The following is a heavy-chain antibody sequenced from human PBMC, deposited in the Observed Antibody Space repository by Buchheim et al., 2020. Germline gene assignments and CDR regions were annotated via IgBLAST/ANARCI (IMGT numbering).Heavy chain of an antibody. CDR2: ISYDGSNK. D-gene: IGHD4-23*01. CDR3: AKDQNGGVDY. V-gene: IGHV3-30*18. Sequence: QVQLVESGGGVVQPGRSLGLSCAASGFTFSSYGMHWVRQAPGKGLEWVAVISYDGSNKYYADSVKGRFTISRDNSKNTLYLQMNSLRAEDTAVYYCAKDQNGGVDYWGQGTL. CDR1: GFTFSSYG. J-gene: IGHJ4*02.